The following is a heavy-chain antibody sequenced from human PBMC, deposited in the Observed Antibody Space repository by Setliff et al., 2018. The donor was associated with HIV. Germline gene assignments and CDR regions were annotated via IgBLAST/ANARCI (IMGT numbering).Heavy chain of an antibody. CDR3: ARPIEWGHPARFDS. V-gene: IGHV3-48*01. CDR2: ISSSSRTI. CDR1: GFTFSSYS. Sequence: GGSLRLSCAASGFTFSSYSMNWVRQAPGKGLEWVSDISSSSRTIYYADSVKGRFTISRDSAKNSLYLQMDNLTVDDTAVYFCARPIEWGHPARFDSWGQGTVVTVSS. J-gene: IGHJ5*01. D-gene: IGHD1-26*01.